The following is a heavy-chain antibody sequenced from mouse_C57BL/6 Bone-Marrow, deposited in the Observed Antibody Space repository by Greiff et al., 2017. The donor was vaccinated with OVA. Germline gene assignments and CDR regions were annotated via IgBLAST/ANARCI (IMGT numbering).Heavy chain of an antibody. CDR2: IDPSDSYT. CDR1: GYTFTSYW. J-gene: IGHJ3*01. D-gene: IGHD2-5*01. V-gene: IGHV1-50*01. CDR3: ARPDYSNYVAY. Sequence: VQLQQPGAELVKPGASVKLSCKASGYTFTSYWMQWVKQRPGQGLEWIGEIDPSDSYTNYNQKFKGKATLTVDTSSSTAYMQLSSLTSEDSAVYYCARPDYSNYVAYWGQGTLVTVSA.